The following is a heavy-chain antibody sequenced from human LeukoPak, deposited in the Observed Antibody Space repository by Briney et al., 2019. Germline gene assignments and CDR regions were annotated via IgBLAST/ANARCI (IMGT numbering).Heavy chain of an antibody. Sequence: ASVKVSCKASGYTFTDYYMHRVRQAPGQGLEWMGWINTKTGNPAYAQGFTGRFVFSLDTSVSTAYLQISSLKVEDTAVYYCAQDTSTDVFNYWGQGTLVTVSS. CDR3: AQDTSTDVFNY. CDR1: GYTFTDYY. CDR2: INTKTGNP. D-gene: IGHD5-18*01. J-gene: IGHJ4*02. V-gene: IGHV7-4-1*02.